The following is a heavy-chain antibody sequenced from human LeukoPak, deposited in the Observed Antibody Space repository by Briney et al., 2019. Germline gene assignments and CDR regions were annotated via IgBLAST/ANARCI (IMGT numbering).Heavy chain of an antibody. CDR1: GGSFSGYY. CDR3: ARQQWLRRNAFDI. Sequence: PSEPLSLTCAVYGGSFSGYYWSWIRQPPGKGLEWIGEINHSGSTNYNPSLKSRVTISVDTSKNQFSLKLSSVTAADTAVYYCARQQWLRRNAFDIWGQGTMVTVSS. D-gene: IGHD6-19*01. CDR2: INHSGST. V-gene: IGHV4-34*01. J-gene: IGHJ3*02.